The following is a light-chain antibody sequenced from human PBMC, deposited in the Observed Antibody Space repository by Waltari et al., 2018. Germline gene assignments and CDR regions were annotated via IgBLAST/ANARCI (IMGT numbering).Light chain of an antibody. J-gene: IGLJ3*02. V-gene: IGLV4-69*02. Sequence: QLVLTQSPSASASLGASVKLTCTLDSGHSSNIVAWLQQHPAKGPRYLMKVNSDGSHSKGDGIPDRLSGSSSGAERYLTISSVQSEEEADYYCETGGHGTWVFGGGTKLTVL. CDR1: SGHSSNI. CDR2: VNSDGSH. CDR3: ETGGHGTWV.